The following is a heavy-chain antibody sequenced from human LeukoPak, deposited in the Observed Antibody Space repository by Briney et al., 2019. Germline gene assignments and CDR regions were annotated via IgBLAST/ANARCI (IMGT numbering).Heavy chain of an antibody. Sequence: GASVKVSCKASGYTFTSYAMHWVRQSPGQRLEWMGWINAGNGNTKYSQKFQGRVTITRDTSASTAYMELSSLRSEDTAVYYCARDQSAYNSGWYYFDYWGQGTLVTVSS. D-gene: IGHD6-19*01. CDR2: INAGNGNT. CDR1: GYTFTSYA. V-gene: IGHV1-3*01. J-gene: IGHJ4*02. CDR3: ARDQSAYNSGWYYFDY.